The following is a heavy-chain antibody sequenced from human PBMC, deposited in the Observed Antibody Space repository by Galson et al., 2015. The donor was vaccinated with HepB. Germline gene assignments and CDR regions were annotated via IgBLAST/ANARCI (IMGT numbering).Heavy chain of an antibody. V-gene: IGHV3-30*04. CDR1: GFIFSSYA. CDR3: AREGEYFFDY. J-gene: IGHJ4*02. CDR2: ISYDGTNK. Sequence: SLRLSCAASGFIFSSYALHWVRQAPGKGLEWVAYISYDGTNKHYADSVKGRFTLSRDKSKNTLYLHMNSQREEDTAVYYCAREGEYFFDYWGQGTLVTVSS.